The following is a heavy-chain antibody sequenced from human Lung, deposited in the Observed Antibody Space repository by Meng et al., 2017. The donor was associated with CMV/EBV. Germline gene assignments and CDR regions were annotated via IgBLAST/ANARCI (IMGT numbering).Heavy chain of an antibody. J-gene: IGHJ4*02. Sequence: HGQRQGSGPGLGKPSGTLSLTCAVSGGSISSSNWWSWVRQPPGKGLEWIGEIYHSGSTNYNPSLKSRVTISVDKSKNQFSLKLSSVTAADTAVYYCASFPPPGKQWLVTDYWGQGTLVTVPS. V-gene: IGHV4-4*02. CDR2: IYHSGST. D-gene: IGHD6-19*01. CDR1: GGSISSSNW. CDR3: ASFPPPGKQWLVTDY.